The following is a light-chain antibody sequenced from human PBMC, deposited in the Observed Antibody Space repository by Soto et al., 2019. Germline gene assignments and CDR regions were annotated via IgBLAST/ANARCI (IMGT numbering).Light chain of an antibody. CDR1: QGINTY. V-gene: IGKV1-8*01. CDR2: GAS. Sequence: AIRMTQSPSSLSASTGDRVTVTCRASQGINTYLAWYQQKPGRAPKLLIYGASTFQSGVPSRFSGSGSGTDFTLPISSLQSEDFATHYCQQYYSHPPLTFGGGAKVESK. CDR3: QQYYSHPPLT. J-gene: IGKJ4*01.